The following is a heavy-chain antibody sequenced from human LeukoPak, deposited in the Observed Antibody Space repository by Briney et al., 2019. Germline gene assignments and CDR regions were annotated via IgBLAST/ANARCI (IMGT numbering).Heavy chain of an antibody. CDR1: GYSISSAYY. CDR3: ARRAAVPARNWGVDY. D-gene: IGHD7-27*01. Sequence: PETLSLTCAVSGYSISSAYYWGWIRQPPGKGLEWIGGFSHIGSTYYNPSLKSRVSISMDTSQSQFSLKLGSVTDADTAVYDCARRAAVPARNWGVDYWGQGTLVTVSS. CDR2: FSHIGST. V-gene: IGHV4-38-2*01. J-gene: IGHJ4*02.